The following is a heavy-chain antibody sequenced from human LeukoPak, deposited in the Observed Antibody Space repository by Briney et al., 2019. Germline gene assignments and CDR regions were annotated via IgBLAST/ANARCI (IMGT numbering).Heavy chain of an antibody. D-gene: IGHD2-21*02. CDR1: GFTFDDYA. V-gene: IGHV3-9*01. J-gene: IGHJ4*02. CDR2: ISWNSGSI. Sequence: GRSLRLSCAASGFTFDDYAMHWVRQAPGKGLEWVSGISWNSGSIGYADSVKGRFTISRDSAKNSLYLQMNSLRAEDTALYYCAKAAAYCGGDCYMYYFDYWGQGTLVTVSS. CDR3: AKAAAYCGGDCYMYYFDY.